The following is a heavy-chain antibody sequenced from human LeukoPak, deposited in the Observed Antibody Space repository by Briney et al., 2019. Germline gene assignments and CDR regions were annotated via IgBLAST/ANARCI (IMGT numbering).Heavy chain of an antibody. D-gene: IGHD5-24*01. J-gene: IGHJ4*02. CDR2: IYYSGST. Sequence: SETLSLTCTVSGGSISSYYWSRIRQPPGKGLEWIGYIYYSGSTNYNPSLKSRVTISLDTSKNQFSLKLSSVTAADTAVYYCARTDPGDGYNPYYFDYWGQGTLVTVSS. CDR3: ARTDPGDGYNPYYFDY. CDR1: GGSISSYY. V-gene: IGHV4-59*01.